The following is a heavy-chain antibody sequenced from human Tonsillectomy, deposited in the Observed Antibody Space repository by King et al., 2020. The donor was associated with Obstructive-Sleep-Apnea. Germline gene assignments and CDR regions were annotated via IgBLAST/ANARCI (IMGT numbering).Heavy chain of an antibody. CDR1: GFTLSTYD. CDR3: ARGLGYCSSTSCYFDY. D-gene: IGHD2-2*01. Sequence: DVQLVESGGGLVQPGGSLRLSCAASGFTLSTYDMHWCRQVIGKGLEWVSALGTAGSTYYPGSVKGRFTISRDNAKNSLYLQMNSLRAGDTAVYYCARGLGYCSSTSCYFDYWGQGTLVTVSS. CDR2: LGTAGST. V-gene: IGHV3-13*01. J-gene: IGHJ4*02.